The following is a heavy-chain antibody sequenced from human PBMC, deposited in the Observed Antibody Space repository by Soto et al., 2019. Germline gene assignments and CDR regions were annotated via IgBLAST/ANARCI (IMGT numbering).Heavy chain of an antibody. J-gene: IGHJ4*02. CDR2: ISGSGGST. V-gene: IGHV3-23*01. D-gene: IGHD5-12*01. CDR1: GFTFSSYA. Sequence: EVQLLESGGGLVQPGGSLRLSCAASGFTFSSYAMSWVRQAPGKGLEWVSAISGSGGSTYYADSVKGRFTISRDNSKNTLYLQMNSLRAEDTAVYYCAKGNSGYDYGPYLFWYWGQGTLVTVSS. CDR3: AKGNSGYDYGPYLFWY.